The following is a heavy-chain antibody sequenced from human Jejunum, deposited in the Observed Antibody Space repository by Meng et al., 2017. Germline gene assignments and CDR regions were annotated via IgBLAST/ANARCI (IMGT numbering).Heavy chain of an antibody. CDR3: ARDQGSYGNFQH. Sequence: GESLKISCAGSGFIFSDYWMNWVRQAPGKGLEWVANIKQDGSEKHYVDSVEGRFTISRDNAKNSLYLQMNSLRDEDTAVYYCARDQGSYGNFQHWGQGTRVTVSS. CDR2: IKQDGSEK. V-gene: IGHV3-7*01. D-gene: IGHD3-16*01. CDR1: GFIFSDYW. J-gene: IGHJ1*01.